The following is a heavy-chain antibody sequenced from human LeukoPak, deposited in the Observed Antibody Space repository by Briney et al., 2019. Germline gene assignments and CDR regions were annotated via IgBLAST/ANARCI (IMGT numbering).Heavy chain of an antibody. Sequence: VASVKVSCKASGYTFTIYYMHWVRQAPGQGLEWMGIINPSGGSTSYAQKFQGRVTMTRDTSTSTVYMELSSLRSEDTAVYYCARESYYGSGFRLQGWFDPWGQGTLVTVSS. CDR2: INPSGGST. D-gene: IGHD3-10*01. V-gene: IGHV1-46*01. J-gene: IGHJ5*02. CDR3: ARESYYGSGFRLQGWFDP. CDR1: GYTFTIYY.